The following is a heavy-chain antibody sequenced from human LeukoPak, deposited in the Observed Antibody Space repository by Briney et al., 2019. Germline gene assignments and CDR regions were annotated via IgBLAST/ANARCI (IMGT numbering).Heavy chain of an antibody. CDR3: ARGGDGDYVVRY. CDR1: GGSFSGYY. J-gene: IGHJ4*02. Sequence: SETLSLTCAVYGGSFSGYYWSWIRQPPGKGLEWIGEINHSGSTNYNPSLKSRATISVDTSKNQFSLKLSSVTAADTAVYYCARGGDGDYVVRYWGQGTLVTVSS. CDR2: INHSGST. V-gene: IGHV4-34*01. D-gene: IGHD4-17*01.